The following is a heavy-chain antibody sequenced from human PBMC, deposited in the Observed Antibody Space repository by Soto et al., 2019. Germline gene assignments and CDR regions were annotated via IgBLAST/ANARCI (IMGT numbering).Heavy chain of an antibody. CDR1: AFGFSDSY. Sequence: QLVESGGGLVKPGGSLRLSCAASAFGFSDSYLSWIRQAPWKGLEWVSYISSGSRYTVYADSVKGRFTISRDNAKDSLFLQMNSLTAEDTAVYYCAKNVGGARAFDIWGQGTMVTVSS. CDR3: AKNVGGARAFDI. CDR2: ISSGSRYT. V-gene: IGHV3-11*06. D-gene: IGHD2-21*01. J-gene: IGHJ3*02.